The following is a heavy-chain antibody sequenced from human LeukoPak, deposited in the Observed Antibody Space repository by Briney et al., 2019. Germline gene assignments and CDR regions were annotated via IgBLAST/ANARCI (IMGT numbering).Heavy chain of an antibody. CDR3: AREPPPYGSGSYFGY. Sequence: PGGSLRLSCAASGFTFSSYAMSWVRQAPGKGLEWVSAISGSGGSTYYADSVKGRFTISRDNAKNSLYLQMNSLRAEDTAVYYCAREPPPYGSGSYFGYWGQGTLVTVSS. J-gene: IGHJ4*02. CDR2: ISGSGGST. V-gene: IGHV3-23*01. CDR1: GFTFSSYA. D-gene: IGHD3-10*01.